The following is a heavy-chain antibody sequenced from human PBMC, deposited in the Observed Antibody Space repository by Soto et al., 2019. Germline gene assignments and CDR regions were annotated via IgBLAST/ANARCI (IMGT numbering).Heavy chain of an antibody. J-gene: IGHJ6*02. V-gene: IGHV4-61*01. Sequence: QVQLQESGPGLVKPSETLSLTCTVSGGSVSSGSYYWSWIRQPPGKGLEWIGYIYYSGSTNYNPSLKSRVTRSVDTSKNQFSLKLSSVTAADTAVYYCARDTRLEWSQRGYYYYGMDVWGQGTTVTVSS. D-gene: IGHD3-3*01. CDR3: ARDTRLEWSQRGYYYYGMDV. CDR2: IYYSGST. CDR1: GGSVSSGSYY.